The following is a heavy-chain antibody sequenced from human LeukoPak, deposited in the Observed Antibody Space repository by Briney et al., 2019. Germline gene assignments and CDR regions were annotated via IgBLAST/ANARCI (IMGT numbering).Heavy chain of an antibody. V-gene: IGHV1-69*04. CDR1: GGTFSSYA. Sequence: SVKVSCKASGGTFSSYAISWVRQAPGQGLEWMGRIIPILGIANYAQKFQGRVTITADKSTSTAYMELSSLRSEDTAVYYCWGVVRGAVDFDYWGQGTLVTVSS. CDR3: WGVVRGAVDFDY. J-gene: IGHJ4*02. CDR2: IIPILGIA. D-gene: IGHD3-10*01.